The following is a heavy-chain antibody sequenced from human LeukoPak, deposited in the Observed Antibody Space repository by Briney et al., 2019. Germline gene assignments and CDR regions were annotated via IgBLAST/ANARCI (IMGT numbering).Heavy chain of an antibody. CDR1: GFTFSSYG. D-gene: IGHD1-26*01. CDR3: ANTGNSGSYIDY. J-gene: IGHJ4*02. Sequence: GRSLRLSCAASGFTFSSYGMHWVRQAPGKGLEWVAVISYDGSNKYYADSVKGRFTISRDNSKNTLYLQMNSLRAEDTAVYYCANTGNSGSYIDYWGQGTLVTVSS. V-gene: IGHV3-30*18. CDR2: ISYDGSNK.